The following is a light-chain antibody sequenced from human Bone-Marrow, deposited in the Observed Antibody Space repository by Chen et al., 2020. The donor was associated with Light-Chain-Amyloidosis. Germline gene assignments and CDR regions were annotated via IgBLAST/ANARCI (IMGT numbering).Light chain of an antibody. J-gene: IGKJ2*01. CDR1: QSVNTY. CDR3: QQRSNWPRRT. CDR2: DAS. Sequence: IVFTQSPATLSLSPGERATLSCRASQSVNTYLAWYQQKLGQAPRLLIYDASNRATGIPARFSGSGSGTDFTLIISSLEPEDFAVYYCQQRSNWPRRTFGQGTKLEIK. V-gene: IGKV3-11*01.